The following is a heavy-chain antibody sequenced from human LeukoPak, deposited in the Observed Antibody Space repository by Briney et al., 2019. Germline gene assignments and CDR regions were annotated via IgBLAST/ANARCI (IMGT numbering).Heavy chain of an antibody. V-gene: IGHV4-59*01. CDR1: GDSISNYY. D-gene: IGHD6-13*01. CDR2: ISYSGST. J-gene: IGHJ1*01. Sequence: PSETLSLTCSVSGDSISNYYWSWLRQPPGKGLECIGYISYSGSTKYNPSLKSRVTISIDTSNNQFSLKLTSVTAADTAVYYCARDTGSSWYPAYFHHWGQGTLITVS. CDR3: ARDTGSSWYPAYFHH.